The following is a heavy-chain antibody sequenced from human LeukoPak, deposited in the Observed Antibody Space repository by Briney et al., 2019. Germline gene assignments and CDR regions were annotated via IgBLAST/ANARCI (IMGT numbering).Heavy chain of an antibody. CDR3: ARGYGSGSYYYYYYYMDV. V-gene: IGHV4-34*01. CDR2: INHSGST. J-gene: IGHJ6*03. CDR1: GGSFSGYY. Sequence: SETLSLTCAVYGGSFSGYYWSWIRQPPGKGLEWIGEINHSGSTNYNPSLKSRVTISVDTSKNQFSLKLSSVTAADTAVYYCARGYGSGSYYYYYYYMDVWGKGTTVTVSS. D-gene: IGHD3-10*01.